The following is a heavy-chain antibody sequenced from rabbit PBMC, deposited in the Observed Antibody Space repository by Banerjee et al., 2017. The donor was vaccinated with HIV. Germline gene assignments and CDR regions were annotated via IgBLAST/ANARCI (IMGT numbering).Heavy chain of an antibody. V-gene: IGHV1S40*01. CDR1: GFSFSGGYY. CDR3: ARRTYGDADYTCAFGL. CDR2: IDGGSGGTT. J-gene: IGHJ4*01. D-gene: IGHD6-1*01. Sequence: QSLEESGGDLVKPGASLTLTCTASGFSFSGGYYMCWVRQAPGKGLEWIACIDGGSGGTTYYASWAKGRFTISKTSSTTVTLQMTSLTAADTATYFCARRTYGDADYTCAFGLWGQGTLVTVS.